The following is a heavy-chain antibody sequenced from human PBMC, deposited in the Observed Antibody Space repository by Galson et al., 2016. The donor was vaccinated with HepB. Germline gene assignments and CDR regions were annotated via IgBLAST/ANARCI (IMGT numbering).Heavy chain of an antibody. CDR3: ARAVMLGRGMDV. J-gene: IGHJ6*02. CDR2: TFYRSTWEN. CDR1: GDSVDNNGAA. D-gene: IGHD3-10*01. V-gene: IGHV6-1*01. Sequence: CAISGDSVDNNGAAWVWIRQSPSRGLEWLGRTFYRSTWENHYAGSVKNRITISPDTSRNQFSLYLNSVTPEDTAVYYCARAVMLGRGMDVWGQGTSVTGSS.